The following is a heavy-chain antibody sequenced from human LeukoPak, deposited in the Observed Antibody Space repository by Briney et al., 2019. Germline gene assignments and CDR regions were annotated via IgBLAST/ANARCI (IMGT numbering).Heavy chain of an antibody. J-gene: IGHJ4*02. D-gene: IGHD1-26*01. CDR1: GGSISSGSYY. CDR3: ARGLYSGSYDIGY. V-gene: IGHV4-61*02. Sequence: SETLSLTCTVSGGSISSGSYYWSWIRQPAGKGLEWIGRIYTSGSTNYNPSLESRVTISVDTSKNQFSLKLSSVTAADTAVYYCARGLYSGSYDIGYWGQGTLVTVSS. CDR2: IYTSGST.